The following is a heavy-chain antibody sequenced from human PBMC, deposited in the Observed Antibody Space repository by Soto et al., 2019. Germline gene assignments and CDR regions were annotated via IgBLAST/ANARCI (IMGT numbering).Heavy chain of an antibody. V-gene: IGHV2-5*01. Sequence: QITLKESGPTLVKPTQPLTLTCTASGLSFGTSGVGVGWIRQPPGKALEWLALICWNDDTRYSPSLKSSLTITKDTSKNHAAITITIVVPVDEPSYYCTSMTTVGTAAFDIWGQVIMGTVPS. D-gene: IGHD4-17*01. CDR3: TSMTTVGTAAFDI. CDR2: ICWNDDT. CDR1: GLSFGTSGVG. J-gene: IGHJ3*02.